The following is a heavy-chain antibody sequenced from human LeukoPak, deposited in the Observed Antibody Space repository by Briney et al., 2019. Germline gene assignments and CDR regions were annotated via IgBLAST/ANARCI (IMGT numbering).Heavy chain of an antibody. CDR3: AKDLDYDFWSGYPFNYFDY. V-gene: IGHV3-23*01. J-gene: IGHJ4*02. Sequence: GGSLRLSCAAPGFTFSSYAMSWVRQAPGKGLEWVSAISGSGGSTYYADSVKGRFTISRDNSKNTLYLQMNSLRAEDTAVYYCAKDLDYDFWSGYPFNYFDYWGQGTLVTVSS. CDR2: ISGSGGST. CDR1: GFTFSSYA. D-gene: IGHD3-3*01.